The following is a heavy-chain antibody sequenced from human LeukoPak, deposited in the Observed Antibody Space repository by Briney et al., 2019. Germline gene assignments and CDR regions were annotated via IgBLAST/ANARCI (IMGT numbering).Heavy chain of an antibody. V-gene: IGHV3-21*01. CDR2: ISSSSSYI. D-gene: IGHD2-15*01. Sequence: GGSLRLSCAASVFTFSSYSMNWVRQAPGKGLEWVSSISSSSSYIYYADSVKGRFTISRDNAKNSLYLQMNSLRAEDTAVYYCARDLWVAADFDIWGQGTMVTVSS. J-gene: IGHJ3*02. CDR3: ARDLWVAADFDI. CDR1: VFTFSSYS.